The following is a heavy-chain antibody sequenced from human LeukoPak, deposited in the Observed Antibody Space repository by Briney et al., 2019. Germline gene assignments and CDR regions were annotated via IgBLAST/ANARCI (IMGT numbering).Heavy chain of an antibody. D-gene: IGHD3-10*01. CDR3: ARRDSVYGSGAVDY. CDR1: GFTFSSYA. J-gene: IGHJ4*02. V-gene: IGHV3-23*01. CDR2: ISPSGGST. Sequence: GGSLRLSCAASGFTFSSYAMHWVRQAPGNGLEWVSAISPSGGSTYYADSVKGRFTISRDNSKNTLYLQMNSLRAEDTAVYYCARRDSVYGSGAVDYWGQGTLVTVSS.